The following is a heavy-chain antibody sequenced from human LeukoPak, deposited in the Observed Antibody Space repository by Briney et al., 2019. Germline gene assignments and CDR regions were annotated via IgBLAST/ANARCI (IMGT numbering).Heavy chain of an antibody. CDR3: ARERKYCSSTSCPNWFDY. J-gene: IGHJ4*02. V-gene: IGHV4-39*07. CDR1: GGSISSSSYY. Sequence: SETLSLTCTVSGGSISSSSYYWAWIRQPPGKGLEWIGSINYSGSTYYNPSLKSRVTMSVDTSKNQFSLKLSSVTAADTAVYYCARERKYCSSTSCPNWFDYWGQGTLVTVSS. D-gene: IGHD2-2*01. CDR2: INYSGST.